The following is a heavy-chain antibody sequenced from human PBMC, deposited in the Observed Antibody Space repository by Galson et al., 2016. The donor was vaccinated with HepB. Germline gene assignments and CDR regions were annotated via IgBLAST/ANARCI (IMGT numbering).Heavy chain of an antibody. CDR3: AKDLGFLERLFFDSSYYYGMDV. V-gene: IGHV3-23*01. Sequence: SLRLSCAASGFTFSSYAMSWVRQAPGKGLEWVSAISGSGGSTYYADSVKGRFTISRDNSKNTLYLQMNSLRAEDTAVYYCAKDLGFLERLFFDSSYYYGMDVWGQGTTVTVSS. CDR2: ISGSGGST. D-gene: IGHD3-3*01. CDR1: GFTFSSYA. J-gene: IGHJ6*02.